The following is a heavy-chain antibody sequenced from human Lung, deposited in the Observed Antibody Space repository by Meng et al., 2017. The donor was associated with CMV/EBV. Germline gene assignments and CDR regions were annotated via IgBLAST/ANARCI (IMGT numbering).Heavy chain of an antibody. D-gene: IGHD2-15*01. CDR3: ASGTPGRSYCDY. Sequence: QRVRAGAGVKKPGGAVECPCRAAGYIFASFGGNWGRQAPGQGLEWMGWFVNYVDTNPAPKFQGRVTMTTDTHTNTAFMELRSLTSDDTAVYYCASGTPGRSYCDYWGQGTLVTVSS. CDR2: FVNYVDT. J-gene: IGHJ4*02. CDR1: GYIFASFG. V-gene: IGHV1-18*01.